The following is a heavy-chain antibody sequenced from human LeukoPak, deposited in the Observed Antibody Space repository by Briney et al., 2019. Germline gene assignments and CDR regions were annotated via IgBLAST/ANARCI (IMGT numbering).Heavy chain of an antibody. Sequence: GGSLRLSCAASGFTLSNAWMNWARQAPGKGLEWVASINHNGNVNYYVDSVKGRFTISRDNAKNSLYLQMNSLRAEDTAVYYCARSIGGSESYWGQGTLVTVSS. D-gene: IGHD1-26*01. J-gene: IGHJ4*02. CDR3: ARSIGGSESY. CDR2: INHNGNVN. V-gene: IGHV3-7*01. CDR1: GFTLSNAW.